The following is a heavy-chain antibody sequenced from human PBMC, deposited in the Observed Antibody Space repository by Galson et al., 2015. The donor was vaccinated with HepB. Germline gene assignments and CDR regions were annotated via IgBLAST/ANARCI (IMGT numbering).Heavy chain of an antibody. D-gene: IGHD1-7*01. CDR2: ISGYNGNT. J-gene: IGHJ3*01. Sequence: SVKVSCKASGYTFTNHGISWVRQAPGQGLEWMGWISGYNGNTDYTQKSQGRITLTTNTSTSTAYMELRSLRSDDTAVFYCARDRRITGTTGAFDVWGQGTMVTVSS. CDR3: ARDRRITGTTGAFDV. CDR1: GYTFTNHG. V-gene: IGHV1-18*01.